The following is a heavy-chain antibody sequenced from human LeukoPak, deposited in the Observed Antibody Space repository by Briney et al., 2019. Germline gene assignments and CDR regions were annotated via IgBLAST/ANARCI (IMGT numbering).Heavy chain of an antibody. J-gene: IGHJ6*02. V-gene: IGHV1-8*01. CDR3: ARGGSANWGSNYYYGMDV. Sequence: ASVKVSCKASGYTFTSYDINWVRQATGQGVEWMGWMDPNSGNTGYAQKFQGRVTMTRNTSISTAYMELSSLRSEDTAVYYCARGGSANWGSNYYYGMDVWGQGTTVTVSS. D-gene: IGHD7-27*01. CDR1: GYTFTSYD. CDR2: MDPNSGNT.